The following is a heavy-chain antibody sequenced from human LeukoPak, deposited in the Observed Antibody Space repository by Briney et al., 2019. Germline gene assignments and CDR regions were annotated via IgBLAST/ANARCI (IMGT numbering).Heavy chain of an antibody. Sequence: GASVKVSCKASGYTFTGYYMHWVRQAPGQGLEWMGWMNPNSGNTGYAQKFQGRVTMTRNTSISTAYMELSRLRSDDTAVYYCARVKTMIIVVSLFDYWGQGTLFTVSS. J-gene: IGHJ4*02. V-gene: IGHV1-8*02. CDR3: ARVKTMIIVVSLFDY. CDR2: MNPNSGNT. D-gene: IGHD3-22*01. CDR1: GYTFTGYY.